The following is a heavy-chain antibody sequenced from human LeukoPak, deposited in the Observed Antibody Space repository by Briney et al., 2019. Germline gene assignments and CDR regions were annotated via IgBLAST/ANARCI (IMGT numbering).Heavy chain of an antibody. CDR2: ISSSSSTI. V-gene: IGHV3-48*04. D-gene: IGHD2-2*01. CDR3: AKDVPAAYFDY. J-gene: IGHJ4*02. Sequence: GGSLRLSCAASGFTFSSYSMNWVRQAPGKGLEWDSYISSSSSTIYYADSVKGRFTISRDNAKNSLYLQMNSLRAEDTAVYYCAKDVPAAYFDYWGQGTLVTVSS. CDR1: GFTFSSYS.